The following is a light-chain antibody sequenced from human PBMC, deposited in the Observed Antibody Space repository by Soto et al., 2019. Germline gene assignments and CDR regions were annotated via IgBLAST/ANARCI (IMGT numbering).Light chain of an antibody. Sequence: QSALTQPRSVSGSPGQSVTISCTGTSSDVGGYNYVSWYQQHPGKAPKLMIYDVSQRPSGVPDRFSGSKSGNTASLTISGLQAEDEADYYCCSYAGSYSLYVFGPGTKVTVL. CDR2: DVS. CDR1: SSDVGGYNY. V-gene: IGLV2-11*01. CDR3: CSYAGSYSLYV. J-gene: IGLJ1*01.